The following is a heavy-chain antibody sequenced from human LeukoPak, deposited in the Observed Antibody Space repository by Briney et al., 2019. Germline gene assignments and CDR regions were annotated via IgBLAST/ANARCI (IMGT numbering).Heavy chain of an antibody. V-gene: IGHV4-39*01. CDR2: IYYSGST. J-gene: IGHJ4*02. CDR3: ARVVNSSGCFDY. CDR1: GGSISRSSNY. D-gene: IGHD6-19*01. Sequence: PSETLSLTCTVSGGSISRSSNYWGWIRQPPGKGLEWIGSIYYSGSTYYNPSLKSRVTISVDTSKNQFSLKLSSVTAADTAVYYCARVVNSSGCFDYWGQGTLVTVSS.